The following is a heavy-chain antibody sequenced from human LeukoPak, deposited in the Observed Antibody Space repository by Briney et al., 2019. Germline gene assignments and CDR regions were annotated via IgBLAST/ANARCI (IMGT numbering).Heavy chain of an antibody. J-gene: IGHJ1*01. D-gene: IGHD3-22*01. Sequence: GGSLRLSCAASGFAFSTYWMHWVRQAPGKGLEWVGRIKSKTDGGTTDYAAPVKGRFTISRDDSKNTLYLQMNSLKTDDTAVYYCTTDDDSSGYYGEYFQHWGQGTLVTVSS. V-gene: IGHV3-15*01. CDR3: TTDDDSSGYYGEYFQH. CDR1: GFAFSTYW. CDR2: IKSKTDGGTT.